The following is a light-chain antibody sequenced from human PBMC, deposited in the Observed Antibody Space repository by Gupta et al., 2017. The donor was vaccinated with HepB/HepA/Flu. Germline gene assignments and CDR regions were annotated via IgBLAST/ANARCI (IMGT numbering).Light chain of an antibody. CDR2: GAS. CDR3: QQYGSSPGS. J-gene: IGKJ2*04. Sequence: ENVLTQSPGTLSLSPGERATLSCRASQSISSTSLAWYQQKPGQAPRLLIYGASSRATGIPDRFSGSGSGTDFTLTINRLEPEDFAVYYCQQYGSSPGSFAQGVKLESK. CDR1: QSISSTS. V-gene: IGKV3-20*01.